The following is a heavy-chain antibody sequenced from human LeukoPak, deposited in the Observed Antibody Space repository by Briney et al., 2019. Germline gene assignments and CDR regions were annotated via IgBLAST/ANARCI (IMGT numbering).Heavy chain of an antibody. CDR3: ARLFGPTSDYYYMDV. CDR2: ISGSGGST. J-gene: IGHJ6*03. CDR1: GFTFSSYA. Sequence: GGSLRLSCAASGFTFSSYAMSWVRQAPGKGLEWVSAISGSGGSTYYADSVKGRFTISRDNSKNTLYLQMNSLRAEDTAVYYCARLFGPTSDYYYMDVWGKGTTVTVSS. D-gene: IGHD2/OR15-2a*01. V-gene: IGHV3-23*01.